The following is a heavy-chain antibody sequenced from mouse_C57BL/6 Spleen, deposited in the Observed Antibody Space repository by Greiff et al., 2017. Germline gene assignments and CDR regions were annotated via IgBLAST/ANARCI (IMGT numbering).Heavy chain of an antibody. J-gene: IGHJ2*01. Sequence: VQLQQSVAELVRPGASVKLSCTASGFNIKNNYMHWVKQRPEQGLEWIGRIDPANGNTKYAPKFQGKATITADTPSNTAYLQLSSLTSEDTAIYYCASYDYYDYYWGQGTTLTVSS. CDR2: IDPANGNT. V-gene: IGHV14-3*01. D-gene: IGHD1-1*01. CDR3: ASYDYYDYY. CDR1: GFNIKNNY.